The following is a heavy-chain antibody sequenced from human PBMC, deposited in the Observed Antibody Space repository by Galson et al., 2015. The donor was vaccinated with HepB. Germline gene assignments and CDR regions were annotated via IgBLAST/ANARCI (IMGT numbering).Heavy chain of an antibody. V-gene: IGHV3-66*02. CDR1: GFTVSNNY. Sequence: SLRLSCAASGFTVSNNYMSWVRQAPGKGLEWVSVIYSGGRTYYADSVKGRFTISRDISKNTLYLQMNSLRAEDTAVYYCARRGGGWWAGNYWYFDLWGRGTLVTVSS. CDR2: IYSGGRT. D-gene: IGHD2-15*01. J-gene: IGHJ2*01. CDR3: ARRGGGWWAGNYWYFDL.